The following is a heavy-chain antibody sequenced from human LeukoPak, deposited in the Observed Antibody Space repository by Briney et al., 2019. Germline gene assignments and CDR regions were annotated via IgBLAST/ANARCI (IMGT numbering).Heavy chain of an antibody. V-gene: IGHV3-21*01. CDR2: ISSSGVYI. D-gene: IGHD6-19*01. CDR3: ARDPRPWLVPTPYYSYMDV. J-gene: IGHJ6*03. CDR1: GFTFSNYS. Sequence: PGGSLRPSCAASGFTFSNYSMSWVRQAPGKGLEWVSYISSSGVYIYYSDSLKGRFTISRDNAKNSLFLQLNSLRAEDTAVYYCARDPRPWLVPTPYYSYMDVWGKGTTVTVSS.